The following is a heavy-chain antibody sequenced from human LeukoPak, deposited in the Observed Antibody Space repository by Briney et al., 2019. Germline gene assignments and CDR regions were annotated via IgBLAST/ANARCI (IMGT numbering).Heavy chain of an antibody. J-gene: IGHJ1*01. Sequence: ASVKVSCKASGYTLTSYDINWVRQATGQGLEWMGWMNPNSGNTGYAQKFQGRVTMTRNTSISTAYMELSSLRSEDTAVYYCARGGYSSGWYAEYFQHWGQGTLVTVSS. V-gene: IGHV1-8*01. D-gene: IGHD6-19*01. CDR3: ARGGYSSGWYAEYFQH. CDR2: MNPNSGNT. CDR1: GYTLTSYD.